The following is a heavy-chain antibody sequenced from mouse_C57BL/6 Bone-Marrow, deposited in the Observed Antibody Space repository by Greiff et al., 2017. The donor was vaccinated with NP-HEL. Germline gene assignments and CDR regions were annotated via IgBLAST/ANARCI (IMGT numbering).Heavy chain of an antibody. D-gene: IGHD2-4*01. Sequence: VKVVESGPGLVAPSQSLSITCTVSGFSLTSYGVHWVRQPPGKGLEWLVVIWSDGSTTYNSALKSRLSISKDNSKSQVFLKMNSLQTDDTAMYYCARHGIYYDYDGYWYFDVWGTGTTVTVSS. CDR1: GFSLTSYG. J-gene: IGHJ1*03. CDR3: ARHGIYYDYDGYWYFDV. V-gene: IGHV2-6-1*01. CDR2: IWSDGST.